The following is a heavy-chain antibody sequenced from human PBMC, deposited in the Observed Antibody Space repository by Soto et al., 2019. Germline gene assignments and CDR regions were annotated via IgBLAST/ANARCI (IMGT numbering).Heavy chain of an antibody. Sequence: QVQLQESGPGLVKPSETLSLTCTVSGGSISSYYWSWIRQPAGKGLEWIGRIYTSGSTNYHPSLKSRVTMSVDTSKNQFSLKLSSVTAADTAVYYCARDRSVRYYYDSSGYYPYWYFDLWGRGTLVTVSS. CDR2: IYTSGST. V-gene: IGHV4-4*07. J-gene: IGHJ2*01. D-gene: IGHD3-22*01. CDR3: ARDRSVRYYYDSSGYYPYWYFDL. CDR1: GGSISSYY.